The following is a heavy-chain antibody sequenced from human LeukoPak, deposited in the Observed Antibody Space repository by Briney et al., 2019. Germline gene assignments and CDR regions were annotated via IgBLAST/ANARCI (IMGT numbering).Heavy chain of an antibody. V-gene: IGHV6-1*01. CDR2: TYYRSKWYN. Sequence: SQTLSLTCAISGDSVSSNSAAWNWIRQSPSRGLEWLGRTYYRSKWYNDYAVSVKSRITINPDTSKNQFSLQLNSVTPEDTAVYYCARDTGTHYSSSWYLRLAYNWSDPWGQGTLVTVSS. D-gene: IGHD6-13*01. J-gene: IGHJ5*02. CDR1: GDSVSSNSAA. CDR3: ARDTGTHYSSSWYLRLAYNWSDP.